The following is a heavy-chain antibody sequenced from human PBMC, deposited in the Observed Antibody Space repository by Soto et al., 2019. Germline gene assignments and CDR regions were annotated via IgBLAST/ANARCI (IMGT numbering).Heavy chain of an antibody. J-gene: IGHJ5*02. Sequence: SETLSLTCAVYGGSFSGYYWSWIRQPPGKGLEWIGEINHSGSTNYNPSLKSRVTISVDTSKNQFSLKLSSVTAADTAVYYCARGEAGYSSGWYSGWFDPWGQGTLVT. CDR1: GGSFSGYY. CDR3: ARGEAGYSSGWYSGWFDP. V-gene: IGHV4-34*01. CDR2: INHSGST. D-gene: IGHD6-19*01.